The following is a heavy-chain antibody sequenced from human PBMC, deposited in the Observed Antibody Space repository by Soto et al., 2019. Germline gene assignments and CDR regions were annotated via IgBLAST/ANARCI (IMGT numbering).Heavy chain of an antibody. CDR2: INHSGST. J-gene: IGHJ5*02. Sequence: ETLSRACSVYGGSFSGYYWSGIRQPPGKGLEWIGEINHSGSTNYNPSLKSRVTISVDTSKNQFSLKLSSVTAADTAVYYCERGGSIAASWFDPWGQGTLVTVYS. D-gene: IGHD6-13*01. V-gene: IGHV4-34*01. CDR1: GGSFSGYY. CDR3: ERGGSIAASWFDP.